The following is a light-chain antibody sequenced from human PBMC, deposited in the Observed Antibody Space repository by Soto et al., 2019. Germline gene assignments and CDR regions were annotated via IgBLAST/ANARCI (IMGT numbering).Light chain of an antibody. V-gene: IGKV3-11*01. CDR3: QQRSDGIT. Sequence: EIVLTQSPATLSLSPGEGATLSCRASQRISKFLAWYQHKPGQGPRLLIYDTSIRASGIPDRFSGSGSGTDFTLTISSLETEDFAVYYCQQRSDGITFGPGTKVDVK. CDR1: QRISKF. CDR2: DTS. J-gene: IGKJ3*01.